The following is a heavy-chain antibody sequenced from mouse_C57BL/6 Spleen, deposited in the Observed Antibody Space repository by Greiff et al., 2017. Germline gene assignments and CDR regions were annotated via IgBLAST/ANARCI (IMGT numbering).Heavy chain of an antibody. D-gene: IGHD1-1*01. CDR2: IDPSDSYT. Sequence: VQLQQPGAELVRPGTSVKLSCKASGYTFTSYWMHWVKQRPGQGLEWIGVIDPSDSYTNYNQKFKGKATLTVDTSSSTAYMQLSSLTSEDSAVYYCARGRGARDYWGQGTSVTVSS. CDR3: ARGRGARDY. V-gene: IGHV1-59*01. CDR1: GYTFTSYW. J-gene: IGHJ4*01.